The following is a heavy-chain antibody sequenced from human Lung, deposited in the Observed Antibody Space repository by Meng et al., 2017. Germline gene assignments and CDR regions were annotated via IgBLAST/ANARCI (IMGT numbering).Heavy chain of an antibody. J-gene: IGHJ4*02. D-gene: IGHD5-12*01. CDR1: GYTFTDYY. V-gene: IGHV1-2*06. Sequence: QVQLVQLGAEAKKPGASVKVSCKASGYTFTDYYIHWVRQAPGQGLEWMGRINPNSGGTNYVQKFQGRVTMTRDTSISTAYMELTRLRSDDTAIYYCARENVGDGGYDFDFWGRGTLVTVSS. CDR3: ARENVGDGGYDFDF. CDR2: INPNSGGT.